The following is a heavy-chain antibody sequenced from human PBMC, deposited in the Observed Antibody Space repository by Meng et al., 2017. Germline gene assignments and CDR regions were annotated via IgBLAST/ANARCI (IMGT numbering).Heavy chain of an antibody. Sequence: GESLKTSCAAPGFTFSSYWMSWVRQAPGKGLEWVANIKQDGSEKYYVDSVKGRFTISRDNAKNSLYLQMNSLRAEDTAVYYCARVEWELLGWYFDYWGQGTLVTVSS. CDR3: ARVEWELLGWYFDY. V-gene: IGHV3-7*04. CDR1: GFTFSSYW. D-gene: IGHD1-26*01. J-gene: IGHJ4*02. CDR2: IKQDGSEK.